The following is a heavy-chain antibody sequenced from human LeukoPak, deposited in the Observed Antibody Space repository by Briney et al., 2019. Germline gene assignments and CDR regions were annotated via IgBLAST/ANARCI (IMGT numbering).Heavy chain of an antibody. CDR2: ISAYNGNT. J-gene: IGHJ4*02. Sequence: ASVKVSCKASGYTFTSYAMNWVRHAPGQGLEWMGWISAYNGNTNYAQKLQGRVTMTTDTSTSTAYMELRSLRSDDTAVYYCAREGRDSSSWQADYWGQGTLVTVSS. D-gene: IGHD6-13*01. V-gene: IGHV1-18*01. CDR3: AREGRDSSSWQADY. CDR1: GYTFTSYA.